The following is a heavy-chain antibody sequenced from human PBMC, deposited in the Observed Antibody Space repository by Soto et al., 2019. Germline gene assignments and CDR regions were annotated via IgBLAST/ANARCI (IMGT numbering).Heavy chain of an antibody. CDR3: ARAEQWLVLPYYYGMDV. CDR1: GFTFSSYA. V-gene: IGHV3-30-3*01. J-gene: IGHJ6*02. CDR2: ISYDGSNK. Sequence: QPGGSLRLSCAASGFTFSSYAMHWVRQAPGKGLEWVAVISYDGSNKYYADSVKGRFTISRDNSKNTLYLQMNSLRAEDTAVYYCARAEQWLVLPYYYGMDVWGQGTTVTVSS. D-gene: IGHD6-19*01.